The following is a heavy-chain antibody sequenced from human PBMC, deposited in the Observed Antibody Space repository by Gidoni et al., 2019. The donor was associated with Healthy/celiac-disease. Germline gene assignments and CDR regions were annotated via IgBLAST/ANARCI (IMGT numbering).Heavy chain of an antibody. CDR3: ARDGGATAASFDY. CDR1: GFTFSIYG. V-gene: IGHV3-33*01. D-gene: IGHD6-25*01. Sequence: QVQLVESGGGMVQPGRSLRLSCAASGFTFSIYGMHWVRQAPGKGLEWVAVIWYDGSNKYYADSVKGRFTISRDNSKNTLYLQMNSLRAEDTTVYYCARDGGATAASFDYWGQGTLVTASS. J-gene: IGHJ4*02. CDR2: IWYDGSNK.